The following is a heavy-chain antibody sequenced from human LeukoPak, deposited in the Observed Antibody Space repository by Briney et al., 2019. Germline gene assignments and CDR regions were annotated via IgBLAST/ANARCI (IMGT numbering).Heavy chain of an antibody. V-gene: IGHV4-34*01. CDR1: GGSFSGYY. CDR3: ARGNPIQLWTLRVYNWFDP. D-gene: IGHD5-18*01. Sequence: ASETLSLTCAVYGGSFSGYYRSWIRQPPGKGLEWIGEINHSGSTNYNPSLKSRVTISVDTSKNQFSLKLSSVTAADTAVYYCARGNPIQLWTLRVYNWFDPWGQGTLVTVSS. J-gene: IGHJ5*02. CDR2: INHSGST.